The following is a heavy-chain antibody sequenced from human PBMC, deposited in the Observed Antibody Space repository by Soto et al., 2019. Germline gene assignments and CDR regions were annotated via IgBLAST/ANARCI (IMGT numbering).Heavy chain of an antibody. D-gene: IGHD2-21*02. V-gene: IGHV3-11*01. Sequence: GGSLRLSCETSGFTFGDYYMSWIRQAPGRGLEWVSLISSTGTTIYYADSVKGRFTISRDNVRSTLFLMMNKLRSEDTAVYYCAGELRFVDFRNYFDSWGQGTLVTVSS. J-gene: IGHJ4*02. CDR1: GFTFGDYY. CDR2: ISSTGTTI. CDR3: AGELRFVDFRNYFDS.